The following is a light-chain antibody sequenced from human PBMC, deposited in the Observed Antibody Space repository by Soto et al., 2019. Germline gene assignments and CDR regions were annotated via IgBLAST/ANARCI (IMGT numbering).Light chain of an antibody. CDR3: SSYAGSSNV. CDR1: SSDVGGYNY. Sequence: QSALTQPPSTSGSPGQSVAISCTGTSSDVGGYNYVSWYQQHPSKAPKLMIYEVNKRPPGVPDRFSGSKSGNTASLTVSGLQAEDEADYYCSSYAGSSNVFGTGTKVTVL. V-gene: IGLV2-8*01. J-gene: IGLJ1*01. CDR2: EVN.